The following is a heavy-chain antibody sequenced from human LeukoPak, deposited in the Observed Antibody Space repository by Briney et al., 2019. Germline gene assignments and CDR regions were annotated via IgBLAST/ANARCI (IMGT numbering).Heavy chain of an antibody. CDR2: INWNGDST. D-gene: IGHD3-22*01. Sequence: GRSLRLSCTASGFTFIDYGMSWVRQAPAKGPEWGCDINWNGDSTGYADSVKGRFTISRDNSKNSLYLQMNSLRVEDTALYYCARDQLLHRNWFDAWGQGTLVTVSS. V-gene: IGHV3-20*04. J-gene: IGHJ5*02. CDR3: ARDQLLHRNWFDA. CDR1: GFTFIDYG.